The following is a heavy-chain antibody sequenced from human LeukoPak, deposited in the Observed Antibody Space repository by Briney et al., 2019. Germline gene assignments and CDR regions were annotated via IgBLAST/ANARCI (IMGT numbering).Heavy chain of an antibody. CDR2: ISFDGSNK. D-gene: IGHD3-22*01. J-gene: IGHJ3*02. V-gene: IGHV3-30*03. CDR3: AREYFYASSLAFHI. Sequence: PRRSLSPSSAVSAFTFSSNSVHWVRHAPDNGLEWVAVISFDGSNKYYAHSVKGRFTISRANSTTTLYLQMNRPRAEDTALYYCAREYFYASSLAFHIWGQATMVTVPS. CDR1: AFTFSSNS.